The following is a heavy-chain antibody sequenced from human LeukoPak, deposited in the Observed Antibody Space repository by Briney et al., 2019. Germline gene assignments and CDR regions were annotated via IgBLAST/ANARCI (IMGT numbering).Heavy chain of an antibody. CDR1: DASISSSYFY. CDR3: ARQRGGSWVNDY. Sequence: PSETLSLTCTVSDASISSSYFYWSWIRQPPGKGLEWIGNVFHSGSTHYSPSLKSRVTISVDTSRKQFSLRLSAATAADTAVYYCARQRGGSWVNDYWGQGTLVTVSS. V-gene: IGHV4-39*01. CDR2: VFHSGST. D-gene: IGHD1-26*01. J-gene: IGHJ4*02.